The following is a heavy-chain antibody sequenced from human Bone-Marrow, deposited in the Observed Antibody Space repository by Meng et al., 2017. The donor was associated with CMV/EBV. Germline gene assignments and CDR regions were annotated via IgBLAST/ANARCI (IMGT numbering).Heavy chain of an antibody. Sequence: GESLKISCAASGFTFSSYAMHWVRQAPGKGLEWVAVISYDGSNKYYADSVKGRFTISRDKSKNTLYLQMNSLRAEDTAVYYCARNYRVPAARGGMDVWGQGTTVTVSS. J-gene: IGHJ6*02. CDR2: ISYDGSNK. D-gene: IGHD2-2*01. V-gene: IGHV3-30*04. CDR3: ARNYRVPAARGGMDV. CDR1: GFTFSSYA.